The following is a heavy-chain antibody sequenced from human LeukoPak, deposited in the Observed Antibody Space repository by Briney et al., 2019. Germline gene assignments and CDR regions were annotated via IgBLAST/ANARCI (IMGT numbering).Heavy chain of an antibody. D-gene: IGHD2-21*01. J-gene: IGHJ6*02. V-gene: IGHV4-59*01. CDR3: AREWVIPLLYGMDV. CDR2: IYYSGST. Sequence: SETLSLTCTVSGGSISSYYWSWIRQPPGKGLEWIGYIYYSGSTNYNPSLKSRVTISVDTSKNQFSLKLSSVTAADTAVYYCAREWVIPLLYGMDVWGQGTTVTVSS. CDR1: GGSISSYY.